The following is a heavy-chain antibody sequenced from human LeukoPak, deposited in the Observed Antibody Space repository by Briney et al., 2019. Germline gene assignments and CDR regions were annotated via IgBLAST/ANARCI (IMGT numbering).Heavy chain of an antibody. CDR1: GGSISSYY. J-gene: IGHJ4*02. V-gene: IGHV4-59*01. CDR2: IYYSGST. Sequence: SETLPLTCTVSGGSISSYYWSWIRQPPGKGLEWIGYIYYSGSTNYNPSLKSRVTISVDTPKNQFSLKLSSVTAADTAVYYCARARFSSGYYYYFDYWGQGTLVTVSS. D-gene: IGHD3-22*01. CDR3: ARARFSSGYYYYFDY.